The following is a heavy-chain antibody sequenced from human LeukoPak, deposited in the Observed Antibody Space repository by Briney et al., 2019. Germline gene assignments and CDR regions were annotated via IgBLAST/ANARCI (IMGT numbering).Heavy chain of an antibody. CDR3: ARLSALVGSGSYSFDY. CDR2: YSGST. V-gene: IGHV4-30-4*01. Sequence: YSGSTYYNPSLKSRVTISVDTSKNQFSLKLSSVTAADTAVYYCARLSALVGSGSYSFDYWGQGTLVTVSS. D-gene: IGHD3-10*01. J-gene: IGHJ4*02.